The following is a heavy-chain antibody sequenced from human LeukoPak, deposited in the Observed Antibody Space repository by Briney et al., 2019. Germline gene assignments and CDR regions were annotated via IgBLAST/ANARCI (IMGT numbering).Heavy chain of an antibody. V-gene: IGHV1-2*04. Sequence: ASVKVSCKASGYTFTGYYMHWVRQAPGQGLEWMGWINPNSGGTNYAQKFQGWATMTRDTSISTAYMELSRLRSDDTAVYYCARGGYYSTTSCPPLGYWGQGTLVTVSS. CDR3: ARGGYYSTTSCPPLGY. CDR1: GYTFTGYY. D-gene: IGHD2-2*01. J-gene: IGHJ4*02. CDR2: INPNSGGT.